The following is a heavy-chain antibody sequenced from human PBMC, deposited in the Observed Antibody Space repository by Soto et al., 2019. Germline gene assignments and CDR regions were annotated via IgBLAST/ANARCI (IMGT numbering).Heavy chain of an antibody. CDR2: IKTDGSST. J-gene: IGHJ4*02. CDR1: GFTFSSNW. D-gene: IGHD6-19*01. Sequence: EVQLVESGGGLVQPGGSLRLSCAASGFTFSSNWMHWVRQAPGKGLVWVSRIKTDGSSTTYADSVKGRFTISRDNAQNTLYLQMNSLRAEDTAVYYCVRAPRVAGDYYFDYWGQGTPVTVSS. CDR3: VRAPRVAGDYYFDY. V-gene: IGHV3-74*01.